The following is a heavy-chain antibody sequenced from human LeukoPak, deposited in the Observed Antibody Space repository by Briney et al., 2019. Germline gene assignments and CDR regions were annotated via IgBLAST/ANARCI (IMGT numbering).Heavy chain of an antibody. V-gene: IGHV3-21*01. J-gene: IGHJ3*02. CDR2: ISRSSSYI. Sequence: PGGSLRLSCAASGFTFSSYSMNWVRQAPGKGLEWVSSISRSSSYIYYADSVKGRFTISRDNAKNSLYLQMNSLRAEDTAVYYCARVVAVAGRAFDIWGQGTMVTVSS. CDR3: ARVVAVAGRAFDI. CDR1: GFTFSSYS. D-gene: IGHD6-19*01.